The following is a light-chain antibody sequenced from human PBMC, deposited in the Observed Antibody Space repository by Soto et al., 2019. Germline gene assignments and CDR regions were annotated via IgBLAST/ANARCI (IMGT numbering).Light chain of an antibody. CDR1: ISDVGSYNL. V-gene: IGLV2-23*01. CDR3: CSYATTLTYV. Sequence: QYALTQPASVSGSPGQSITISCAGTISDVGSYNLVSWYQQYPGKAPKVIIYENTKRPSGVSNRFSGSKSGNTASLTISGLQAEDEADYYCCSYATTLTYVFGTGTKVTVL. J-gene: IGLJ1*01. CDR2: ENT.